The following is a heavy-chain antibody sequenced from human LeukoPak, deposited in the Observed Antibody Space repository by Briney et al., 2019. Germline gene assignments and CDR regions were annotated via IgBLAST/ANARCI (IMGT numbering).Heavy chain of an antibody. CDR3: AKAYYSDTARYNYYYGLDV. CDR2: IWYDGSYK. J-gene: IGHJ6*02. CDR1: GFTFSTYG. V-gene: IGHV3-33*06. Sequence: GRSLRLSCAASGFTFSTYGMYWVRQAPGKGLEWVTIIWYDGSYKYYADSVKGRFTISRDNSKNTLYLQMDSLRAEDTAVYYCAKAYYSDTARYNYYYGLDVWGQGTTVTVSS. D-gene: IGHD5-18*01.